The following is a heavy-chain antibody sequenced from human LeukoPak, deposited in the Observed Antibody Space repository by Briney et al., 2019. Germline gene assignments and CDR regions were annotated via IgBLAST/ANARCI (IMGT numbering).Heavy chain of an antibody. CDR1: GFTFNSDA. CDR2: ISGSGGGT. D-gene: IGHD1-26*01. CDR3: AKDLGRYRNNYFDY. Sequence: QPGGSLILSCAASGFTFNSDAMSWVRQAPEKGLEWVATISGSGGGTYYADSVKGRFTISRDDSKNTLYLQMNSLRAEDTAVYYCAKDLGRYRNNYFDYWGQGTLVTVSS. J-gene: IGHJ4*02. V-gene: IGHV3-23*01.